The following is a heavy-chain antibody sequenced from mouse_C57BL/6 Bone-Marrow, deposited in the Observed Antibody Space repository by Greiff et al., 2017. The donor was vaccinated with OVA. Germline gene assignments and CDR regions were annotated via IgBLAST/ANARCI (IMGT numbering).Heavy chain of an antibody. D-gene: IGHD2-4*01. CDR1: GFTFTDYY. V-gene: IGHV7-3*01. CDR3: ARSGDYAPFAY. J-gene: IGHJ3*01. Sequence: DVMLVESGGGLVQPGGSLSLSCAASGFTFTDYYMSWVRQPPGKALEWLGFIRNKANGYTTEYSASVKGRFTISRDNSQSILYLQMNALRAEDSATYYCARSGDYAPFAYWGQGTLVTVSA. CDR2: IRNKANGYTT.